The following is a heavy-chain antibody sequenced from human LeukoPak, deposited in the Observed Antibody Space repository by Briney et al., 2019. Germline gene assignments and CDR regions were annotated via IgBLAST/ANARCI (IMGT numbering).Heavy chain of an antibody. J-gene: IGHJ4*02. Sequence: GGSLRLSCAASGFTFSSHLMHWVRQAPGKGLVWVSRISSDGTYTNYADSVRGRFTISRDNAKNTLYLQMNSLRAEDTAVYYCARGPNSNWSGLDFWGQGTLLTVSS. CDR2: ISSDGTYT. CDR1: GFTFSSHL. V-gene: IGHV3-74*01. CDR3: ARGPNSNWSGLDF. D-gene: IGHD6-6*01.